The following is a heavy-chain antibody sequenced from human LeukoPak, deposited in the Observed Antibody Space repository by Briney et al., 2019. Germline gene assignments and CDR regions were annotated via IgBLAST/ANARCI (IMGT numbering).Heavy chain of an antibody. J-gene: IGHJ4*02. Sequence: GGSLRLSCAASGFTFSNFAMSWVRQTPGTGLAWLSAISPDGNYIYHADSVKGRFTTSRDNSKNTLYLQMTSLRVEDTAVYFCVSQRDHRVAVAGSFDNWGQGTLISVSP. CDR3: VSQRDHRVAVAGSFDN. CDR1: GFTFSNFA. D-gene: IGHD6-19*01. CDR2: ISPDGNYI. V-gene: IGHV3-23*01.